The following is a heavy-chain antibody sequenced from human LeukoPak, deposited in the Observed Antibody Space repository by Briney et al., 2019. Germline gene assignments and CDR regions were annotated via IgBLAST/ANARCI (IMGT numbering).Heavy chain of an antibody. D-gene: IGHD2-2*01. J-gene: IGHJ4*02. V-gene: IGHV1-58*02. Sequence: TSVNVSCKASVFTFARSAMQWVRQARGQRLEWIGLIFVCSGSTNYVQKFQDRVTITRDMYTSTAYMELSSLTSEDTAVYYCAAHRDCSSTSCYPYDFDYWGQGTLVSVFS. CDR1: VFTFARSA. CDR3: AAHRDCSSTSCYPYDFDY. CDR2: IFVCSGST.